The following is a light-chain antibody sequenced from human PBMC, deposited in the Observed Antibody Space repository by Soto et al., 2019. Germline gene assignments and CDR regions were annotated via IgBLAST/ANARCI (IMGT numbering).Light chain of an antibody. CDR1: QGISSY. CDR2: AAS. J-gene: IGKJ4*01. V-gene: IGKV1-9*01. CDR3: QQLSTYPLT. Sequence: IQLTQSPSSLSASVGDRVTITCRASQGISSYLAWYQQKPGQAPKLLIYAASTLQSGVPSRFSGSGSGTDFTLTISSLQPEDFATYYCQQLSTYPLTFGGGTKVEIK.